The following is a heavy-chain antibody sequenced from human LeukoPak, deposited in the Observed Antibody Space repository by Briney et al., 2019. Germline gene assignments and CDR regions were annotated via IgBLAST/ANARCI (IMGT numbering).Heavy chain of an antibody. CDR3: AREPVLGYYGFDG. CDR2: IYANGTS. J-gene: IGHJ4*02. CDR1: GFPVINNY. Sequence: GRSLRLSCAASGFPVINNYMSWVRQAPGKGLEWVSIIYANGTSKSADSVKGRFSISRDTSKNTLSLQMNSLRVEDTAVYYCAREPVLGYYGFDGWGQGTLVTVSS. D-gene: IGHD3-3*01. V-gene: IGHV3-53*01.